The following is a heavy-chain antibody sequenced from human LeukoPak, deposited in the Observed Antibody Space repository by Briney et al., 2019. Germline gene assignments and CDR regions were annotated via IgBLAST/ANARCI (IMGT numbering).Heavy chain of an antibody. D-gene: IGHD3-16*02. V-gene: IGHV3-23*01. CDR1: GFSFSSHG. CDR3: ATASRLSYDTFDI. Sequence: SGGSLRLSCAGSGFSFSSHGMNWVRQAPGKGLEWVSGISPSGDITYYTDSVRGRFTISRDNSKNTLYLQMNSLRAEDTAVYYCATASRLSYDTFDIWGQGTVVTVSS. CDR2: ISPSGDIT. J-gene: IGHJ3*02.